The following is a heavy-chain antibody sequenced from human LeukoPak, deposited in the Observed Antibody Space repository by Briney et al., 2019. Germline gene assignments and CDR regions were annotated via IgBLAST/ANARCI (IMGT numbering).Heavy chain of an antibody. J-gene: IGHJ4*02. CDR1: GFSFGTQV. CDR3: AKFPFGTWIS. CDR2: VGDSGGAT. Sequence: GGSLRLSCAASGFSFGTQVTTWVRQPPGKGLEWVSTVGDSGGATYYSGSVKGRFTISRDNAKNTLYLQMNSLRAEDTALYYCAKFPFGTWISWGQGTLVTVS. D-gene: IGHD2-2*03. V-gene: IGHV3-23*01.